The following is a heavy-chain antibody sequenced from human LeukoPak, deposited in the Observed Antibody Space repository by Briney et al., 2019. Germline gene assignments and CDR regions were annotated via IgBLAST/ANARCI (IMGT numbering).Heavy chain of an antibody. CDR3: ARMGGWRDGYNRDY. J-gene: IGHJ4*02. V-gene: IGHV4-59*12. Sequence: SETLSLTCTVSGGSISSYYWSWIRQPPGKGLEWIGYIYYSGSTNYNPSLKSRVTISVDTSKNQFSLKLSSVTAADTAVYYCARMGGWRDGYNRDYWGQGTLVTVSS. D-gene: IGHD5-24*01. CDR2: IYYSGST. CDR1: GGSISSYY.